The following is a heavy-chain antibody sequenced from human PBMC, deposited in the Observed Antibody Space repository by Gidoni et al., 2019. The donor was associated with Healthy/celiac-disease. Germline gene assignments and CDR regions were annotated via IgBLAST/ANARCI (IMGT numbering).Heavy chain of an antibody. V-gene: IGHV1-69*08. CDR2: IIPILGIA. CDR3: AREGMGSYYDSSGYYNWFDP. CDR1: GGTFSSYT. Sequence: QVQLVQSGAAVQKPGSSVKVSCKASGGTFSSYTISWVRQAPGQGLEWMGRIIPILGIANYAQKFQGRVTITADKSTSTAYMELSSLRSEDTAVYYCAREGMGSYYDSSGYYNWFDPWGQGTLVTVSS. J-gene: IGHJ5*02. D-gene: IGHD3-22*01.